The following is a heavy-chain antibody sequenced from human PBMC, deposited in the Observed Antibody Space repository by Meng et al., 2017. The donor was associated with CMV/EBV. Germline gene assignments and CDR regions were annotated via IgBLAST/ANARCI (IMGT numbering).Heavy chain of an antibody. Sequence: GESLKISCAASGFTFSSYAMHWVRQAPGKGLEWVAVISYDGSNKYYADSVKGRFTISRDNSKNTLYLQMNSLRAEDTAAYYCAGSQYEYFQHWGQGTLVTVSS. V-gene: IGHV3-30*04. CDR3: AGSQYEYFQH. CDR2: ISYDGSNK. CDR1: GFTFSSYA. J-gene: IGHJ1*01.